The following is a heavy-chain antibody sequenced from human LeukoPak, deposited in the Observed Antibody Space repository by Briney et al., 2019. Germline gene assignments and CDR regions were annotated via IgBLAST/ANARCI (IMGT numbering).Heavy chain of an antibody. CDR1: GFNFSIYS. CDR3: ARPPTMVREPWELDGMDV. Sequence: GGSLRLSCAASGFNFSIYSMNWVRQAPGKGLEWVSSISSSSSYIYYADSVKGRFTISRDNAKNPLYLQMNSLRAEDTAVYYCARPPTMVREPWELDGMDVWGQGTTVTVSS. V-gene: IGHV3-21*01. D-gene: IGHD3-10*01. J-gene: IGHJ6*02. CDR2: ISSSSSYI.